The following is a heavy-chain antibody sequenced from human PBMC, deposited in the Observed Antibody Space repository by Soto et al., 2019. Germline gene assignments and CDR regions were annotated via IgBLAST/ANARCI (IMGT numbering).Heavy chain of an antibody. CDR3: ARVLRANWLDP. CDR2: IYYSGST. Sequence: QVQLQESGPGLVKPSETLSLTCSVSGGSISSYYWSWIRQPPGKGLEWIGYIYYSGSTNYNPSLKSRVTISVDTSNNQFSLKLSSVTAADTAVYYCARVLRANWLDPWGQGTLVTVSS. V-gene: IGHV4-59*01. J-gene: IGHJ5*02. CDR1: GGSISSYY.